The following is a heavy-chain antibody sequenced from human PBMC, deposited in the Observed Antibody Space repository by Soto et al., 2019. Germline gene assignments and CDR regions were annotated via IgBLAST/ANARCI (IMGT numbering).Heavy chain of an antibody. CDR2: FDPEDGET. Sequence: GASVKVSCKVSGYTITELSMHWVRQAPGKGLEWMGGFDPEDGETIYAQKFQGRVTMTEDTSTDTAYMELSSLRSEDTAVYYCATAGSSWYADFDYWGQGTLVTVSS. J-gene: IGHJ4*02. CDR3: ATAGSSWYADFDY. D-gene: IGHD6-13*01. V-gene: IGHV1-24*01. CDR1: GYTITELS.